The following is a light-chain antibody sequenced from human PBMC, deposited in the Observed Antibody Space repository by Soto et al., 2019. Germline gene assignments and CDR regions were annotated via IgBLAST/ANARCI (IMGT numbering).Light chain of an antibody. J-gene: IGKJ3*01. CDR2: DAS. CDR3: QPRSNWPPEVT. CDR1: QSVSSS. V-gene: IGKV3-11*01. Sequence: EIVLTQSPDTLSLSPGERATLSCRASQSVSSSLAWYQQKPGQAPRLLIYDASNSATGIPARFSGSGSGTDFTLTISSLEPEDFAVYYCQPRSNWPPEVTFGPGTKVDIK.